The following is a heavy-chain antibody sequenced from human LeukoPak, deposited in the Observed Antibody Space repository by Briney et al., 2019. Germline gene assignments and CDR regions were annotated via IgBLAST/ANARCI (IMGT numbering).Heavy chain of an antibody. V-gene: IGHV3-7*01. CDR1: GFTFSSYW. CDR2: IKKDGSEK. CDR3: VREAYDDFWSGSWRYYHYMDV. J-gene: IGHJ6*03. Sequence: GGSLRLSCAASGFTFSSYWMSWVRQAPGKGLEWVANIKKDGSEKFYVDSVKGRFTISRDNAKNSLYLQMSSLRAEDTAVYYCVREAYDDFWSGSWRYYHYMDVWGKGTTVTVSS. D-gene: IGHD3-3*01.